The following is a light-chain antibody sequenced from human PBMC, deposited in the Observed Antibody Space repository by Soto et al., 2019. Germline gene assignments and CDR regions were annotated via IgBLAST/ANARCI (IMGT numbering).Light chain of an antibody. CDR3: QHSET. V-gene: IGKV3-20*01. J-gene: IGKJ1*01. Sequence: EIVMTQSPATLSVSPGERATLSCRASQSISSYLAWYQQKPGQAPRLLIYGASSRATGIPDRFSGSGSGTDFTLTISRLEPEDFAVYYCQHSETFGQGTKVDIK. CDR2: GAS. CDR1: QSISSY.